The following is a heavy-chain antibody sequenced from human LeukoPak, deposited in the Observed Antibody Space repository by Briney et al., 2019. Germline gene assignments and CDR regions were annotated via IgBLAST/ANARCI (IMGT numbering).Heavy chain of an antibody. CDR1: GCNFSTYA. CDR3: ARASSGYGFYSNY. CDR2: ITSSSNSI. J-gene: IGHJ4*02. Sequence: PGGSLRLSCAASGCNFSTYAMNWVRQAPGKGLEWLSYITSSSNSIYYADSVKGRFTISRDNAKNSLYLQMDSLRAEDTAVYYCARASSGYGFYSNYWGQGTLVTVSS. V-gene: IGHV3-48*01. D-gene: IGHD3-22*01.